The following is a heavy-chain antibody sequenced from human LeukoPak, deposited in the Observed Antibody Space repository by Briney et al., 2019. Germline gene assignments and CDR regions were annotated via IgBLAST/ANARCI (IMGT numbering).Heavy chain of an antibody. V-gene: IGHV3-30*04. CDR2: MSYDGSNK. CDR1: GFTFSSFA. J-gene: IGHJ4*02. CDR3: ARGPWIEIWSKKYFDY. D-gene: IGHD5-18*01. Sequence: GGSLRLSCAASGFTFSSFAMHWVRQTPGKGLEWVALMSYDGSNKYYADSVKGRFTISRDNSKNTLYLQMNSLRAEDTAVYYCARGPWIEIWSKKYFDYWGQGTLVTVSS.